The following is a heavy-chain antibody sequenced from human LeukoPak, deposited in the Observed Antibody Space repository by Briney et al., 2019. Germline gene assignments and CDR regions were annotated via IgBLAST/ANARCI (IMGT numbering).Heavy chain of an antibody. CDR2: IYYSGST. V-gene: IGHV4-59*01. J-gene: IGHJ5*02. CDR1: GGSISSYY. CDR3: ATVFEYSSANWFDP. Sequence: SETLSLTCTVSGGSISSYYWSWIRQPPGKGLEWIGYIYYSGSTNYNPSLKSRVTISVDTSKNQFSLKLSSVTAADTAVYYCATVFEYSSANWFDPWGQGTLVTVSS. D-gene: IGHD6-6*01.